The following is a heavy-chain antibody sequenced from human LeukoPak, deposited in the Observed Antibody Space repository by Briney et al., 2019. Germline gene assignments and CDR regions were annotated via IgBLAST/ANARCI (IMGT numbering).Heavy chain of an antibody. CDR1: GFTFSIYA. D-gene: IGHD3-16*01. CDR2: ITASGGNT. J-gene: IGHJ6*02. Sequence: PGGSLRLSCAASGFTFSIYAMSWVRQAPGKGLEWVSAITASGGNTYYVDSVKGRFTISRDNSKNTLFLQMNSLRAEDTAVYYCAISMIHSSTYGLDVWGQGTTVTVSS. V-gene: IGHV3-23*01. CDR3: AISMIHSSTYGLDV.